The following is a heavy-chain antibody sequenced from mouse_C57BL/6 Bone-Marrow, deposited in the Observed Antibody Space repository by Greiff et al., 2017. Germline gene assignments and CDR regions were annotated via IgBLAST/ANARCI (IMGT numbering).Heavy chain of an antibody. D-gene: IGHD1-1*01. CDR1: GFTFSNYW. CDR2: IRLKSGNYAT. V-gene: IGHV6-3*01. Sequence: EVKVQESGGGLVQPGGSMKLSCVASGFTFSNYWMNWVRQSPEQGLEWVAQIRLKSGNYATHYAESVKGRLTISRDASKNSVYLKMKNLGAEATEIYSCNDGSSDYWGQGTTLTVSS. CDR3: NDGSSDY. J-gene: IGHJ2*01.